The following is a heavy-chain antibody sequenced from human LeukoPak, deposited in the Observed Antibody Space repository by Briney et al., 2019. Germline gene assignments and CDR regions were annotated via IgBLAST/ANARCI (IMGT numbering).Heavy chain of an antibody. CDR1: GYSISSGYH. Sequence: SETLSLTCTVSGYSISSGYHWGWIRQPPGKGLEWIGSIYHSGSTYYNPSLKSRVTISVDTSKNQFSLKLRSVTAADTAVYYCARDSTTYYHYYYMDVWGKGTTVTISS. CDR3: ARDSTTYYHYYYMDV. CDR2: IYHSGST. V-gene: IGHV4-38-2*02. D-gene: IGHD1-14*01. J-gene: IGHJ6*03.